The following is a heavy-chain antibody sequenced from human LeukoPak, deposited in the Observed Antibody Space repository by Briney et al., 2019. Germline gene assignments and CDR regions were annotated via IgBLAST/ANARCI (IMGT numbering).Heavy chain of an antibody. CDR1: GFTLSSYA. D-gene: IGHD3-16*02. CDR3: ARDPVLRDYVWGSYRSTYDAFDI. Sequence: PGGSLRLSCAASGFTLSSYAMHWVRQAPGKGLEWVAVIPYDGSNKYYADSVKGRSTISRDNSKNTLYLQVNSLRAEDTAVYYCARDPVLRDYVWGSYRSTYDAFDIWGQGTMVTVSS. CDR2: IPYDGSNK. V-gene: IGHV3-30-3*01. J-gene: IGHJ3*02.